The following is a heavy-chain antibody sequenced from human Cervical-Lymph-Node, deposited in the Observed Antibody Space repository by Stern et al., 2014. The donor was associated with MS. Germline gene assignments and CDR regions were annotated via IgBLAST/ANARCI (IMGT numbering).Heavy chain of an antibody. CDR2: ISYDGSNK. J-gene: IGHJ6*02. V-gene: IGHV3-30*18. CDR1: GFTFSSYG. D-gene: IGHD3-3*01. CDR3: AKEGRFLEWFPYYYGMDV. Sequence: VQLVESEGGVVQPGRSLRLSCAASGFTFSSYGMHWVRQAPGKGLEWVAVISYDGSNKYYADSVKGRFTISRDNSKNTLYLQMNSLRAEDTAVYYCAKEGRFLEWFPYYYGMDVWGQGTTVTVSS.